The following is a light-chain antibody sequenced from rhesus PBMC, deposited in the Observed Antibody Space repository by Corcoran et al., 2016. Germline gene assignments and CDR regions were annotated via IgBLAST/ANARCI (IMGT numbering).Light chain of an antibody. CDR2: EVS. J-gene: IGLJ1*01. Sequence: QAAPTQSPSMSGSPGQSVTISCTGTSSDIGGYNRVSWYQQHPGKAPKLMIYEVSKRPSGVSDRFSGSKSANTASLTISGLQTEDGADYSCSSYASSSIFIFGSGTRLTVL. CDR1: SSDIGGYNR. V-gene: IGLV2-13*03. CDR3: SSYASSSIFI.